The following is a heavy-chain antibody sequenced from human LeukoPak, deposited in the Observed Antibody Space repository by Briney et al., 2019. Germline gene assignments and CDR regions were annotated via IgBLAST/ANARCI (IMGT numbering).Heavy chain of an antibody. J-gene: IGHJ4*02. CDR2: TNPNSGGT. Sequence: GASVKVSCKASGYTFTGYYMHWVRQAPGQGLEWMGWTNPNSGGTNYAQKFQGWVTMTRDTSTSTAYMELSRLRSDDTAVYYCARNLGSGWYELDYWGQGTLVTVSS. CDR1: GYTFTGYY. CDR3: ARNLGSGWYELDY. D-gene: IGHD6-19*01. V-gene: IGHV1-2*04.